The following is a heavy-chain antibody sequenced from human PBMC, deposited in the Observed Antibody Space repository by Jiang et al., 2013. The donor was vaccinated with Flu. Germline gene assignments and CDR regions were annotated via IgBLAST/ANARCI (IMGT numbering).Heavy chain of an antibody. CDR1: GGDFNTYI. D-gene: IGHD3-22*01. Sequence: VLSGAEVKKPGSSVKVSCKASGGDFNTYIISWVRQAPGQGPEWMGRVIPIVNIPNYAQKFEGRVTITADKSTGTVFMELSSLRSEDTALYYCVTDQNQHYDDGGFHWGYLDYWGQGTLVTVSA. CDR2: VIPIVNIP. V-gene: IGHV1-69*04. CDR3: VTDQNQHYDDGGFHWGYLDY. J-gene: IGHJ4*02.